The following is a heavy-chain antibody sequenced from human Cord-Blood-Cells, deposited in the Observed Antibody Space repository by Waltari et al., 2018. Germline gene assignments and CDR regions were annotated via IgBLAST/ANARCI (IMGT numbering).Heavy chain of an antibody. CDR2: FDPEDGET. V-gene: IGHV1-24*01. CDR3: ATPLYYDFWSGYYDAFDI. Sequence: QVQLVQSGAEVKKPGASVKVSCKVSGYTLTELSMHWVRQAPGKGLEWMVGFDPEDGETSYAQKFQGRVTMTEDTSTDTAYMELSSLRSEDMAVYYCATPLYYDFWSGYYDAFDIWGQGTMVTVSS. CDR1: GYTLTELS. J-gene: IGHJ3*02. D-gene: IGHD3-3*01.